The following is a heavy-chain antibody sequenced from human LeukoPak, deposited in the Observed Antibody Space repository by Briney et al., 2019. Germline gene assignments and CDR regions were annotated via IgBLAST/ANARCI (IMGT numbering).Heavy chain of an antibody. D-gene: IGHD4-17*01. CDR2: IYISGST. J-gene: IGHJ5*02. Sequence: SETLSLTCTVSGGSISSYYWSWIRQPPGKGLEWIGYIYISGSTNYNPSLKSRVTISVDTSKNQFSLKLSSVTAADTAVYYCARHSPPKRAVTNWFDPWGQGTLVTVSS. V-gene: IGHV4-4*09. CDR1: GGSISSYY. CDR3: ARHSPPKRAVTNWFDP.